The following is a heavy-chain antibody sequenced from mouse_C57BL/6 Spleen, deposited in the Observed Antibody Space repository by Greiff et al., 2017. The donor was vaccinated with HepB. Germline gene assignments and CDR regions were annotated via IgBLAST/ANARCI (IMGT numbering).Heavy chain of an antibody. CDR1: GFTFSDYG. D-gene: IGHD2-3*01. Sequence: EVKVVESGGGLVKPGGSLKLSCAASGFTFSDYGMHWVRQAPEKGLEWVAYISSGSSTIYYADTVKGRFTISRDNAKNTLFLQMTSLRSEDTAMYYCARRWGTFWYFDVWGTGTTVTVSS. V-gene: IGHV5-17*01. CDR3: ARRWGTFWYFDV. CDR2: ISSGSSTI. J-gene: IGHJ1*03.